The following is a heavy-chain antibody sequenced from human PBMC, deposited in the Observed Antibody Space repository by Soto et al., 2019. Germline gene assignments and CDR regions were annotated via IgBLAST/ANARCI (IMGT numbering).Heavy chain of an antibody. CDR3: AKTIYRGSGAYYYGMDV. D-gene: IGHD3-10*01. V-gene: IGHV3-30*18. CDR1: GFTFSSYG. CDR2: ISYDGSNK. Sequence: GGSLRLSCAASGFTFSSYGMHWVRQAPGKGLEWVVVISYDGSNKYYADSVKGRFTISRDNSKNTLYLQMNRLRPEDTALYYCAKTIYRGSGAYYYGMDVWGQGTTVTVSS. J-gene: IGHJ6*02.